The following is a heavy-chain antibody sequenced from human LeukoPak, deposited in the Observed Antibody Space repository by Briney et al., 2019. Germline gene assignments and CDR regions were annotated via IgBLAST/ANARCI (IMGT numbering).Heavy chain of an antibody. CDR2: ISSSGTTI. J-gene: IGHJ1*01. Sequence: PGGSLRLSCAASGFTFSTYSINWVRQAPGKGLEWISYISSSGTTIYYADSVKGRFTIARDNAKNSLYLQMNSLRDEDTALYYCAKDGPYFQHWGQGTLVTVSS. CDR3: AKDGPYFQH. CDR1: GFTFSTYS. V-gene: IGHV3-48*02.